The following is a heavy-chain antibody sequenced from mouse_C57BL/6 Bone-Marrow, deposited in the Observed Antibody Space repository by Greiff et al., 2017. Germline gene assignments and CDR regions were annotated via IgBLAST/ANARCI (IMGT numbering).Heavy chain of an antibody. CDR2: IYPGDGDT. J-gene: IGHJ4*01. D-gene: IGHD2-3*01. CDR1: GYAFSSSW. Sequence: QVQLQQSGPELVKPGASVKISCKASGYAFSSSWMNWVKQRPGKGLEWIGRIYPGDGDTNYNGKFKGKATLTADKSSSTAYMQLSSLTSEDSAVYFCAIYDGYYDAMDYWGQGTSVTVSS. V-gene: IGHV1-82*01. CDR3: AIYDGYYDAMDY.